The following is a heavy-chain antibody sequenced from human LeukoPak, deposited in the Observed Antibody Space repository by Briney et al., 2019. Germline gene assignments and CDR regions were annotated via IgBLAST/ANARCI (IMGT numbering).Heavy chain of an antibody. J-gene: IGHJ4*02. V-gene: IGHV5-51*01. CDR3: ARFEPAYGSGSLFDY. Sequence: GESLKISCKGSGYSFTSYWIGWVRQMPGKGLEWMGIIYPGDSDTRYSPSFQGQVTISADKSISTAYLQWSSLKASDTAMYYCARFEPAYGSGSLFDYWGQGTLVTVSS. CDR1: GYSFTSYW. CDR2: IYPGDSDT. D-gene: IGHD3-10*01.